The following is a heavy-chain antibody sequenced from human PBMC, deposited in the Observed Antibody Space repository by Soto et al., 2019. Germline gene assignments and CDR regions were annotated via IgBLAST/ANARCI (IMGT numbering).Heavy chain of an antibody. CDR2: IYYSGST. CDR1: GDSISIYY. CDR3: ARGLGGNPYYFDY. Sequence: SETLSLTCTVSGDSISIYYWSWIRHPPGKGLEWIGYIYYSGSTNYNPSLKSRVTISVDTSKNQFSLKLSSVTAADTAVYYCARGLGGNPYYFDYWGQGTLVTVSS. J-gene: IGHJ4*02. V-gene: IGHV4-59*01. D-gene: IGHD2-15*01.